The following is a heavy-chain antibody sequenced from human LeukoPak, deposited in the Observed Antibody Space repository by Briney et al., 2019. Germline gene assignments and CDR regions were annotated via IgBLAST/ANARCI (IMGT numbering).Heavy chain of an antibody. Sequence: PGGSLRLSCAASGFTFSDYGIHWVRQPPGKGLEWVAFIRSDGSSQYYADSVKGRFTISRDNSKNTLYVQMNSLRAEDTAVYYCAKDKGLTSIDYWGQGTLVTVSS. J-gene: IGHJ4*02. D-gene: IGHD3-9*01. CDR2: IRSDGSSQ. CDR3: AKDKGLTSIDY. V-gene: IGHV3-30*02. CDR1: GFTFSDYG.